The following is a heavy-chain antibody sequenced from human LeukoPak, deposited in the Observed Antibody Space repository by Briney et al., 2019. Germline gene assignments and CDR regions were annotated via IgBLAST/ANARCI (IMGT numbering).Heavy chain of an antibody. CDR1: GYTFTSYA. D-gene: IGHD3-22*01. J-gene: IGHJ4*02. CDR2: INTNTGNP. V-gene: IGHV7-4-1*02. CDR3: ARVALDYYDSFNPDY. Sequence: ASVKVSCKASGYTFTSYAMNWVRQAPGQGLEWMGWINTNTGNPTYAQGFTGRFVFSLDTSVSTAYLQISSLKAEDTAVYYCARVALDYYDSFNPDYWGQGTLVTVSS.